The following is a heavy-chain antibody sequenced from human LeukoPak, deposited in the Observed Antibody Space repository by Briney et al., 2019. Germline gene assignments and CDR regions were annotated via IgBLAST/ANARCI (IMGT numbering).Heavy chain of an antibody. J-gene: IGHJ3*02. V-gene: IGHV4-31*03. D-gene: IGHD4-17*01. CDR3: ARSDYGDYFAFDI. Sequence: SETLSLTCTVSGGSISSGDYYWSWIRQHPGKGPEWIGYIYYSGSTYYNPSLKSRVTISVDTSKNQFSLKLSSVTAADTAVYYCARSDYGDYFAFDIWGQGTMVTVSS. CDR1: GGSISSGDYY. CDR2: IYYSGST.